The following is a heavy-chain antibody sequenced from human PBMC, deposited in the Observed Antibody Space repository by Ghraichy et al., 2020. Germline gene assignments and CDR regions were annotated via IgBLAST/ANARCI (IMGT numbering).Heavy chain of an antibody. CDR1: GFTFSSYS. CDR3: ARDYYDSSGYEVAFDY. D-gene: IGHD3-22*01. CDR2: ISSSSSYI. Sequence: GESLNISCAASGFTFSSYSMNWVRQAPGKGLEWVSSISSSSSYIYYADSVKGRFTISRDNAKNSLYLQMNSLRAEDTAVYYCARDYYDSSGYEVAFDYWGQGTLVTVSS. J-gene: IGHJ4*02. V-gene: IGHV3-21*01.